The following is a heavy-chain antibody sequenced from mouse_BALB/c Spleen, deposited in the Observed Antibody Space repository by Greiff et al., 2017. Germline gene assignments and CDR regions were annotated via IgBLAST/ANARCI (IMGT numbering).Heavy chain of an antibody. CDR3: AQYGNYAWFAY. V-gene: IGHV1-63*02. Sequence: VQLQQSGAELVRPGTSVKISCKASGYTFTNYWLGWVKQRPGHGLEWIGDIYPGGGYTNYNEKFKGKATLTADTSSSTAYMQLSSLTSEDSAVYFCAQYGNYAWFAYWGQGTLVTVSA. CDR1: GYTFTNYW. CDR2: IYPGGGYT. J-gene: IGHJ3*01. D-gene: IGHD2-10*02.